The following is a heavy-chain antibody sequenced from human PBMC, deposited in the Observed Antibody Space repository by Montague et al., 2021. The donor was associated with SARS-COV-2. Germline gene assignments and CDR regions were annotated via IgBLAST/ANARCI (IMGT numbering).Heavy chain of an antibody. J-gene: IGHJ4*02. CDR2: IYDSGGT. V-gene: IGHV4-4*07. D-gene: IGHD2-15*01. CDR1: GGPISGFF. CDR3: ARGVVAAAPVVDY. Sequence: SETLSLTCSVSGGPISGFFWNWIRQPAGRGLEWIGCIYDSGGTXXXPSXEGRVTMSVDTSKNQFSLKVNSVTAADTAMYYCARGVVAAAPVVDYWGRGTLVTVSS.